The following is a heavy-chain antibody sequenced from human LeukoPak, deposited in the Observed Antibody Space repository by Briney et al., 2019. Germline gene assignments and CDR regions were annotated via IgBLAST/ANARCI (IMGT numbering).Heavy chain of an antibody. Sequence: ASVKVSCKASGYTFTGYYMHWVRQAPGQGLEWMGWINPNSGGANYAPRFQGRVTMTRDTSISTAYMELSRLRSDDTAVYYCAREGHSGYDPNFDYWGQGTLVTVSS. CDR3: AREGHSGYDPNFDY. J-gene: IGHJ4*02. CDR1: GYTFTGYY. V-gene: IGHV1-2*02. D-gene: IGHD5-12*01. CDR2: INPNSGGA.